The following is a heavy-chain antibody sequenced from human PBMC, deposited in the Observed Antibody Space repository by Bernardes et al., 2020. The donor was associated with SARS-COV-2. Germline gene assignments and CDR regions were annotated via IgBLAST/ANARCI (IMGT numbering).Heavy chain of an antibody. CDR2: FDPEDGET. J-gene: IGHJ6*02. CDR3: ATALAIFGVVTDYYYYYGMDV. CDR1: GYTLTDLS. Sequence: ASVKVSCKVSGYTLTDLSMHWVRQAPGKGLEWMGGFDPEDGETIYAQKFQGRVTMTEDTSTDTAYMELSSLRSEDTAVYYCATALAIFGVVTDYYYYYGMDVWGQGTTVTVSS. V-gene: IGHV1-24*01. D-gene: IGHD3-3*02.